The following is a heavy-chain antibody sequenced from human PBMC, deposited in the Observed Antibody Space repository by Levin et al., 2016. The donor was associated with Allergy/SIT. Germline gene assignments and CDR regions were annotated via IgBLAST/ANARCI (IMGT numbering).Heavy chain of an antibody. J-gene: IGHJ4*02. CDR3: ARDRPDGYGGLIDY. D-gene: IGHD4/OR15-4a*01. CDR1: GFTFSSYS. Sequence: GESLKISCAASGFTFSSYSMNWVRQAPGKGLEWVSSISSSSSYIYYADSVKGRFTISRDNAKNSLYLQMNSLRAEDTAVYYCARDRPDGYGGLIDYWGQGTLVTVSS. CDR2: ISSSSSYI. V-gene: IGHV3-21*01.